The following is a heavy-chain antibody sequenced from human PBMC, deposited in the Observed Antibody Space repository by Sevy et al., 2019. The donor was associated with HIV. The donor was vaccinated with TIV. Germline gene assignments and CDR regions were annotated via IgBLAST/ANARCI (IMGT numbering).Heavy chain of an antibody. CDR1: GGTFSSYA. Sequence: ASVKVSCKASGGTFSSYAISWVRQAPGQGLEWMGGIIPIFGTANYAQKFQGRVTITADESTSTAYMELSSLRSEDTAVYYCVSEGGYDKPGYWGQGTLVTVSS. CDR3: VSEGGYDKPGY. J-gene: IGHJ4*02. CDR2: IIPIFGTA. V-gene: IGHV1-69*13. D-gene: IGHD5-12*01.